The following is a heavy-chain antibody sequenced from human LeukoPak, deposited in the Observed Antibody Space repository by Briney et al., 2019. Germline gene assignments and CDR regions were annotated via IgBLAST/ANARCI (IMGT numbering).Heavy chain of an antibody. D-gene: IGHD3-10*01. CDR2: IYYSGNT. J-gene: IGHJ4*02. CDR1: GGSVSSYY. Sequence: SETLSLTCTVSGGSVSSYYGSWIRQPPGKGLEWIGYIYYSGNTNYNPSLKSRVTISVDTSKNQFSLKLSCVTAADTAVYYCAREPYYYGSGSYIDCWGQGTLVTVSS. V-gene: IGHV4-59*02. CDR3: AREPYYYGSGSYIDC.